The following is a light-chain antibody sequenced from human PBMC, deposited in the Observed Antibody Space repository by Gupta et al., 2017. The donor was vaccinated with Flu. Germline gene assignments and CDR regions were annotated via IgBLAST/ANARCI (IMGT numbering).Light chain of an antibody. Sequence: DIQMTQSPSSVSASVGDRVTITCRASRDISNWLVWYQQKPGKAPKLLIYAASNLQSWVPSRFSGSGSGTDFTLTINSLQPEDFATYYCQHANSFPFTFGHGTKVDIK. V-gene: IGKV1-12*01. CDR3: QHANSFPFT. CDR2: AAS. CDR1: RDISNW. J-gene: IGKJ3*01.